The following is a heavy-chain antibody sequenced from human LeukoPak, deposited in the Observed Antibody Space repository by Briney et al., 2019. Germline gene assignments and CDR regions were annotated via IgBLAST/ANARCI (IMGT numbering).Heavy chain of an antibody. Sequence: GGSLRLSCAASGFTFGSYAMSWVPQAPGKGLEWVSAIGGRGGNTYYSDSVKGRFTISRDNSKNTLYLQMNSLRAEDTAVYYCATWNYVTYWGQGTLVTVSS. V-gene: IGHV3-23*01. D-gene: IGHD1-7*01. J-gene: IGHJ4*02. CDR2: IGGRGGNT. CDR1: GFTFGSYA. CDR3: ATWNYVTY.